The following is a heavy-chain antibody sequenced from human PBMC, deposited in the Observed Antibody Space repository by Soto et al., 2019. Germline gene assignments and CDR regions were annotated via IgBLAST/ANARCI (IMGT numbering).Heavy chain of an antibody. D-gene: IGHD3-3*01. CDR2: IHDSGST. Sequence: QVQLQESGPGLVKPSETLSLTCTVSGGSISSGGHYWNWIRQYPGKGLEWIGYIHDSGSTYYNPSLKSRVIISQDSSKNLFSLKLTSVTAADTAVYFCASESQNLYYNFWSGYYNFWGQGTLVTVSS. CDR3: ASESQNLYYNFWSGYYNF. J-gene: IGHJ4*02. V-gene: IGHV4-31*03. CDR1: GGSISSGGHY.